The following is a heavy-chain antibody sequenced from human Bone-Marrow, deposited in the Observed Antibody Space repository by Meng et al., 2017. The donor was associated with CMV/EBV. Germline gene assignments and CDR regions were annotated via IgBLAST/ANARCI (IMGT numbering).Heavy chain of an antibody. CDR1: GFTFTSSG. Sequence: QIQLVQSGAEVKLPGAAVTVSCKASGFTFTSSGISWVRQAPGQGPEWIGWISGYSGEADFAQKFQGRVTLTTDTSTTTVYMEVRSLISDDTAVYYCARPISRGAFDIWGQGTMVTVSS. CDR3: ARPISRGAFDI. CDR2: ISGYSGEA. D-gene: IGHD2-2*02. V-gene: IGHV1-18*01. J-gene: IGHJ3*02.